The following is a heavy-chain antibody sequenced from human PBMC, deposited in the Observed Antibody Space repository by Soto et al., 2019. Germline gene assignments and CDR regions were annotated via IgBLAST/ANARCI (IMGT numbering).Heavy chain of an antibody. J-gene: IGHJ4*02. CDR2: ISGTASRK. D-gene: IGHD3-9*01. V-gene: IGHV3-23*01. CDR3: ATSFRYFDN. Sequence: GGSLGLSCAGSVFTPTTTPLSWVRQPPGKGLEWVTTISGTASRKYYVDSVKGRFFISRDNSKNTVTLQMNNLTVDDTAVYYCATSFRYFDNWGQGNRVTVSS. CDR1: VFTPTTTP.